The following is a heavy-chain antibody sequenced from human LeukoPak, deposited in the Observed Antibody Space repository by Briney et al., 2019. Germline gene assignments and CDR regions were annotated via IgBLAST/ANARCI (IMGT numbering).Heavy chain of an antibody. CDR3: ARGAKFRSYGSGTYYTSLPFDP. CDR2: INTGNGNT. D-gene: IGHD3-10*01. J-gene: IGHJ5*02. V-gene: IGHV1-3*03. CDR1: GYTFTIYT. Sequence: ASVTVSFKASGYTFTIYTMHWVRQAPGQRLEWMGWINTGNGNTKYSQEFQGRVTITRDTSASTAYMELSSLRSEDMAVYYCARGAKFRSYGSGTYYTSLPFDPWGQGTLVTVSS.